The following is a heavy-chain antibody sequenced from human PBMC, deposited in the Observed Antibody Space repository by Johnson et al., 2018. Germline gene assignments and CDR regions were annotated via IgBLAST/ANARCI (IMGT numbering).Heavy chain of an antibody. CDR2: IGSGGNI. J-gene: IGHJ3*01. D-gene: IGHD2-15*01. Sequence: VQLVQSGGGLAQPGESLRLSCSVSTFLTSYHMNWVRKAPGKGLEWLSYIGSGGNIYYADSVKGRFTISRDHAKNSLYLQMNSLRDEDTALYYCVRDQDYAFNDWGQGTMVIVSS. CDR3: VRDQDYAFND. CDR1: TFLTSYH. V-gene: IGHV3-48*02.